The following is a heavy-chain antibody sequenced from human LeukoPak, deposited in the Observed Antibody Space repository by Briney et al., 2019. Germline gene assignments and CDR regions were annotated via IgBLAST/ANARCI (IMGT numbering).Heavy chain of an antibody. J-gene: IGHJ4*02. CDR3: ARIGDFWSGYFDY. CDR2: IYYSGNT. D-gene: IGHD3-3*01. CDR1: GGSINSSY. V-gene: IGHV4-59*01. Sequence: SETLSLTCTVSGGSINSSYWHWIRKPPGKGLEWIGFIYYSGNTNYNPSLKSRLTISLDTSKMQFSLKLSSVTAADTAVYYCARIGDFWSGYFDYWGQGTLVTVSS.